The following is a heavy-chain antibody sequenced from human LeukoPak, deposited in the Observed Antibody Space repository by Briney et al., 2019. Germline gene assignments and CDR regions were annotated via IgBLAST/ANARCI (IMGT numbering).Heavy chain of an antibody. CDR2: FDPEDGET. J-gene: IGHJ5*02. D-gene: IGHD3-16*02. Sequence: ASVKVSCKVSGYTLTELSMHWVRQAPGEGLEWMGGFDPEDGETIYAQKFQGRVTMTEDTSTDTAYMELSSLRSEDTAVYYCATVSLSYNWFDPWGQGTLVTVSS. V-gene: IGHV1-24*01. CDR1: GYTLTELS. CDR3: ATVSLSYNWFDP.